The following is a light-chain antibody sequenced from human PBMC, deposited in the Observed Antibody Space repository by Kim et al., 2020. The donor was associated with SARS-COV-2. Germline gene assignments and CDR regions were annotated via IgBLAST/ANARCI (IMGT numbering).Light chain of an antibody. CDR1: NSDVWRYNL. J-gene: IGLJ2*01. CDR2: EVT. Sequence: RTISCPGTNSDVWRYNLVAWYQHLPDKAPTLIIYEVTQRPSGVSDRFSGSKSANTASLTISGLQAEDEGDYYCSSYAGRTTFAVVFGGGTQLTVL. CDR3: SSYAGRTTFAVV. V-gene: IGLV2-23*02.